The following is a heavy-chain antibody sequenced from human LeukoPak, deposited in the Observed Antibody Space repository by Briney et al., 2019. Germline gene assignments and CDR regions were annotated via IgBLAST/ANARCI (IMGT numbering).Heavy chain of an antibody. J-gene: IGHJ4*02. D-gene: IGHD3-22*01. CDR3: ARDRYYDSSYYFDY. Sequence: GASVKVSCKASGYTFTSYGISWVRQAPGQGLEWMGWISAYNGNTNYAHKLQGRVTMTTDTSTRTAYVKLRSLRSDDTALYYCARDRYYDSSYYFDYWGQGTLVTVSS. CDR2: ISAYNGNT. CDR1: GYTFTSYG. V-gene: IGHV1-18*01.